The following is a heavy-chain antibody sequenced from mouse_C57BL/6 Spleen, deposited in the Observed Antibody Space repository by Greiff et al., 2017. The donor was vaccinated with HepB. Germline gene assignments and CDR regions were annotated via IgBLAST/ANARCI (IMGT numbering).Heavy chain of an antibody. Sequence: DVKLVESGGGLVKPGGSLKLSCAASGFTFSDYGMHWVRQAPEKGLEWVAYISSGSSTIYYADTGKGRFTISRDNAKNPLFLQRTSLRSEDTAMYYCARKRLRDYAMDYWGQGTSVTVSS. CDR1: GFTFSDYG. V-gene: IGHV5-17*01. CDR3: ARKRLRDYAMDY. D-gene: IGHD2-4*01. CDR2: ISSGSSTI. J-gene: IGHJ4*01.